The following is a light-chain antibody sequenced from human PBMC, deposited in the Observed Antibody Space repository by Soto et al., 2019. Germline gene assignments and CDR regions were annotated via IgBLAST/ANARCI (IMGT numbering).Light chain of an antibody. CDR2: STN. Sequence: QTVVSQEPSFSVSPGETVTLTCGLTSASVLTSYYPSWYQQTPGQAPRTLIYSTNIRSSGVPDRFSGSILGNKAALTITGAQADDEAYYYCALYVGSRNVVFCGGTKLTVL. CDR1: SASVLTSYY. V-gene: IGLV8-61*01. J-gene: IGLJ2*01. CDR3: ALYVGSRNVV.